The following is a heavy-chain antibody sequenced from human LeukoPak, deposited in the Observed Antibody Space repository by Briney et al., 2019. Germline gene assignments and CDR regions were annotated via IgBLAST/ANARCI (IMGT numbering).Heavy chain of an antibody. CDR3: TRERCCSSTTCPSAFEI. CDR2: IKSKTDGGTA. J-gene: IGHJ3*02. D-gene: IGHD2-2*01. Sequence: GGSLRLSCVASGFSFNYDWMSWVRQAPGKGLEWVGRIKSKTDGGTADYVAPVKGRFTLSRDDSKNTLYLQMNSLKTEDTGVYYCTRERCCSSTTCPSAFEIWGQGTMVAVSS. V-gene: IGHV3-15*01. CDR1: GFSFNYDW.